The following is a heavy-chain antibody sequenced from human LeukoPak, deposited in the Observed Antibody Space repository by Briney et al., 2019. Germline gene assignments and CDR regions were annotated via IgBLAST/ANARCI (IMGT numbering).Heavy chain of an antibody. CDR3: ASVGYSSIWYEFHYYNYGMIV. V-gene: IGHV3-7*01. Sequence: GGSLRLSCAASGFTFSSYWMSWVRQAPGKGLEWVANIKQDGSEEYYVDSVKGRFTISRDNAKNSLYLQMNSLRAEDMAVYYCASVGYSSIWYEFHYYNYGMIVWGKGTRVT. CDR2: IKQDGSEE. CDR1: GFTFSSYW. D-gene: IGHD6-13*01. J-gene: IGHJ6*04.